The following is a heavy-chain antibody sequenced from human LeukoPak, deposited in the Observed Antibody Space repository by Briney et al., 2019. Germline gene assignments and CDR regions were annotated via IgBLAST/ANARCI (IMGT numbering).Heavy chain of an antibody. D-gene: IGHD1-1*01. J-gene: IGHJ4*02. V-gene: IGHV3-23*01. Sequence: GGSLRLSCAASGFTFSSYAMSWVRQAPEKGLEWVSAISGSGGSTYYADSVKGRFTISRDNSKNTLYLQMNSLRAEDTAVYYCARNPSSSLEFWGQGTLVTVSS. CDR1: GFTFSSYA. CDR3: ARNPSSSLEF. CDR2: ISGSGGST.